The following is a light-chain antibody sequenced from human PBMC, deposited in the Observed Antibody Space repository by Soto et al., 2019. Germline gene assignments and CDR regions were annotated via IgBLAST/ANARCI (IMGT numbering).Light chain of an antibody. CDR3: SSYTSSSPPFV. J-gene: IGLJ1*01. Sequence: QSVLTQPASVSGSPGQSITISCTGTSSDVGGYNYVSWYQQHPGKAPKLMIYDVSNRPSGVSNRFSGSKSGNTASLTISGPRAEAGAFYTCSSYTSSSPPFVCGSGTK. CDR2: DVS. CDR1: SSDVGGYNY. V-gene: IGLV2-14*01.